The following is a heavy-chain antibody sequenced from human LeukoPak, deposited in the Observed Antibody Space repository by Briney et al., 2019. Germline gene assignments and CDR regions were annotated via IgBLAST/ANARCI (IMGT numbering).Heavy chain of an antibody. Sequence: GESVKISCKASGYKSTNYWIAWVRQMPGKGLEWMGIVYLDDSDTKYSPSFEGQVTTSADKSISSTFLQWSSLKAADTAMYYCALQIAVAGYDAYDIWGQGTMVTVSS. CDR1: GYKSTNYW. J-gene: IGHJ3*02. CDR3: ALQIAVAGYDAYDI. D-gene: IGHD6-19*01. V-gene: IGHV5-51*01. CDR2: VYLDDSDT.